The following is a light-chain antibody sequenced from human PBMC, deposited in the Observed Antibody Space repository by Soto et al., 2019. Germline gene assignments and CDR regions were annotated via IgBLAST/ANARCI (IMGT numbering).Light chain of an antibody. V-gene: IGKV1-39*01. Sequence: DIQMTPSPSSLSASVGDRVTITCRASQSINTYLNWYQQKPGKAPNLLIYDASTLHSGVPSRFSGGGSGTDFTLTISSLQPEDFATYYCQQVNVYPSTFGGGTKVDIK. CDR3: QQVNVYPST. CDR2: DAS. CDR1: QSINTY. J-gene: IGKJ4*01.